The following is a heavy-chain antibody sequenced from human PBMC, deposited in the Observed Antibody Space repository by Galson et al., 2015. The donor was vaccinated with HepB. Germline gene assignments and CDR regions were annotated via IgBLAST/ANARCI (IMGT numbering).Heavy chain of an antibody. Sequence: SLRLSCAASGFTFSDYYMSWIRQAPGKGLEWVSYISSSSSYTNYADSVKGRFTISRDNAKNSLYLQMNSLRAEDTAVYYCARAAYYYDSSGYSPSTENWYFDLWGRGTLVTVSS. CDR3: ARAAYYYDSSGYSPSTENWYFDL. D-gene: IGHD3-22*01. V-gene: IGHV3-11*05. J-gene: IGHJ2*01. CDR1: GFTFSDYY. CDR2: ISSSSSYT.